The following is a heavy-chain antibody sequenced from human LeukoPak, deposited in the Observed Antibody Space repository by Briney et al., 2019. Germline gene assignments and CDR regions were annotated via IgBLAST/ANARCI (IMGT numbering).Heavy chain of an antibody. CDR2: IIPIFGIA. CDR1: GGTFSSYA. J-gene: IGHJ4*02. D-gene: IGHD2-2*01. V-gene: IGHV1-69*04. CDR3: ARARDGAGYCSSTSCHYYFDY. Sequence: ASVKVSCKASGGTFSSYAISWVRLAPGQGLEWMGRIIPIFGIANYAQKFQGRVTITADKSTSTAYMELSSLRSEDTAVYYCARARDGAGYCSSTSCHYYFDYWGQGTLVTVSS.